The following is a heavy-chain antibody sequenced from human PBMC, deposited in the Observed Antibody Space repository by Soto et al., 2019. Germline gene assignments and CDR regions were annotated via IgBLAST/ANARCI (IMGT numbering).Heavy chain of an antibody. D-gene: IGHD2-2*01. CDR2: IYHSGST. Sequence: SQPLSLTCAVSGGSISSSNWWSWVSQPPGKGLEWIGEIYHSGSTNYNPSLKSRVTISVDKSKNQFSLKLSSVTAADTAVYYCVRDRIVVVPAAMKPYYYYGMDVWGQGTTVTVSS. J-gene: IGHJ6*02. CDR1: GGSISSSNW. V-gene: IGHV4-4*02. CDR3: VRDRIVVVPAAMKPYYYYGMDV.